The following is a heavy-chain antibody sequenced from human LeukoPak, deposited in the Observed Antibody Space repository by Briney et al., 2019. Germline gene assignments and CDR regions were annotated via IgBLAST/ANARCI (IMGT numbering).Heavy chain of an antibody. V-gene: IGHV1-46*01. J-gene: IGHJ4*02. CDR3: AVVAAAGNDFDY. D-gene: IGHD6-13*01. Sequence: ASVKVSCKAFGYTFTSNYMHWVRQAPGQGPEWMGVISPSGGSTTYAQEFQGRVTITRDTSASTAYMELSSLRSEDMAVYYCAVVAAAGNDFDYWGQGTLVTVSS. CDR2: ISPSGGST. CDR1: GYTFTSNY.